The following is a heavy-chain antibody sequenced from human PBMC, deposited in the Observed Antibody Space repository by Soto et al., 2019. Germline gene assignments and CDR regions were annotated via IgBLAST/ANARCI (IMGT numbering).Heavy chain of an antibody. Sequence: SETLSLTCTVSGGSISSYYWSWIRQPPGKGLEWIGYIYYSGSTNYNPSLKSRVTISVDTSKNQFSLKLSSVTAADTAGYYCARLPYGSGSYFYHNWFDPWGQGTLVTVSS. CDR2: IYYSGST. J-gene: IGHJ5*02. V-gene: IGHV4-59*08. D-gene: IGHD3-10*01. CDR1: GGSISSYY. CDR3: ARLPYGSGSYFYHNWFDP.